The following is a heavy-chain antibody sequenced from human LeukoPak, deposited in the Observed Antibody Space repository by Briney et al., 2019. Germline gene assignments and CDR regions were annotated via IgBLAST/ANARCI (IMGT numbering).Heavy chain of an antibody. J-gene: IGHJ4*02. V-gene: IGHV3-30-3*01. D-gene: IGHD6-6*01. Sequence: PGGSLRLSCVASGFTFSRYTMHWVRQTPGKGLEWVAVISLDRVTTFYADSVKGRFTISRDNSKNTLYLRMNSLRAEDTAVYYCAKDLYLAAREGFDYWGQGTLVTVSS. CDR2: ISLDRVTT. CDR3: AKDLYLAAREGFDY. CDR1: GFTFSRYT.